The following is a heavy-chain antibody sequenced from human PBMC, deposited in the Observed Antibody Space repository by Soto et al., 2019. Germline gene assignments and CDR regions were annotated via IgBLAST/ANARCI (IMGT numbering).Heavy chain of an antibody. Sequence: QVQLVQSGAEVKKPGSSVKVSFKASGGTFSSYAISWVRQAPGQGLEWMGGIIPIFGTANYAQKFQGRVTITADESTSTAYMELSSLRSEDTAVYYCARGGYSSSWYLGWFDPWGQGTLVTVSS. CDR2: IIPIFGTA. CDR1: GGTFSSYA. D-gene: IGHD6-13*01. V-gene: IGHV1-69*12. CDR3: ARGGYSSSWYLGWFDP. J-gene: IGHJ5*02.